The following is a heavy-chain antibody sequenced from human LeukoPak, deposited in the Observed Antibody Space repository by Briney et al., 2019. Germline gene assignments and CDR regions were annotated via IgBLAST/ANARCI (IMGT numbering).Heavy chain of an antibody. CDR3: ARDHVAVAGCIDY. CDR1: GFTFSSYS. CDR2: ISSSSSYI. Sequence: PGGSLRLSCAASGFTFSSYSMNWVRQAPGMGLEWVSSISSSSSYIYYADSVKGRFTISRDNAKNSLYLQMNSLRAEDTAVYYCARDHVAVAGCIDYWGQGTLVTVSS. D-gene: IGHD6-19*01. J-gene: IGHJ4*02. V-gene: IGHV3-21*01.